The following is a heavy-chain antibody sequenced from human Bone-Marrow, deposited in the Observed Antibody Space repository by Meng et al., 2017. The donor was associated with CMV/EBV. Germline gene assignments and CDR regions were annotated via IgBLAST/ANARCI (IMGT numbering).Heavy chain of an antibody. V-gene: IGHV4-59*01. Sequence: SETLSLTCTVSGGSISSYYWSWIRQPPGKGLEWIGYIYYSGSTNYNPSLKSRVTISVDTSKNQFSLKLSSVTAADTAVYYCASSKGHGGSYYSGYFDYWGEGTLVTFSS. CDR2: IYYSGST. CDR1: GGSISSYY. J-gene: IGHJ4*02. D-gene: IGHD1-26*01. CDR3: ASSKGHGGSYYSGYFDY.